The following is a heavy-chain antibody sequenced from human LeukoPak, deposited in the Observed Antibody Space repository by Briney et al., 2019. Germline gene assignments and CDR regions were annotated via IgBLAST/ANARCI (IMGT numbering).Heavy chain of an antibody. V-gene: IGHV1-69*05. Sequence: SVKVSCKASGCTFSSYAISWVRQAPGQGLEWMGRIIPIFGTANYAQKFQGRVTITTDESTSTAYMELSSLRSEDTAVYYCARDSVVTYWYFDLWGRGTLVTVSS. CDR3: ARDSVVTYWYFDL. D-gene: IGHD3-22*01. J-gene: IGHJ2*01. CDR1: GCTFSSYA. CDR2: IIPIFGTA.